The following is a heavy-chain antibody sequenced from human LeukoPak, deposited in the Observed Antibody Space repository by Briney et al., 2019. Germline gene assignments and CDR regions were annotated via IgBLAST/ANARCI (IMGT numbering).Heavy chain of an antibody. CDR3: ARAKSRRSYDFWSGEFGP. J-gene: IGHJ5*02. CDR2: IGTAGDT. V-gene: IGHV3-13*01. CDR1: GFTFSSYD. D-gene: IGHD3-3*01. Sequence: GGSLRLSCAASGFTFSSYDMHWVRQATGKGLEWVSAIGTAGDTYYPGSVKGRFTISRENAKNSLYLQMNSLRVGDTAVYYCARAKSRRSYDFWSGEFGPWGQGTLVTVSS.